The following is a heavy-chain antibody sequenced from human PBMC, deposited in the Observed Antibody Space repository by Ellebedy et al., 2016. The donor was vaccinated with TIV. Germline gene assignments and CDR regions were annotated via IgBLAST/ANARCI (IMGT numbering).Heavy chain of an antibody. CDR1: GYTFTDCY. V-gene: IGHV1-2*02. D-gene: IGHD5-24*01. Sequence: ASVKVSXXASGYTFTDCYMHWVRQAPGQGLEWMGWIYPNSGGTKYAQKFQGRVTMTRDTSISTAYMELSRLRSDDTAVYYCARDGYSGAALDIWGRGTMVTVSS. J-gene: IGHJ3*02. CDR3: ARDGYSGAALDI. CDR2: IYPNSGGT.